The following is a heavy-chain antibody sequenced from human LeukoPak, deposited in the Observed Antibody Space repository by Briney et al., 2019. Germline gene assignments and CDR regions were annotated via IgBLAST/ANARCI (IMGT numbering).Heavy chain of an antibody. CDR1: GFPFSSYW. Sequence: GGSLTLFCAASGFPFSSYWMSWVRQAPGRGLEWVANIKEDGSEKYYVDSVKGRFTISRDNGKNSLYLQMNSLRAEDTAMYYCARDYAGNSVYWGQGTLVTVSS. CDR2: IKEDGSEK. J-gene: IGHJ4*02. CDR3: ARDYAGNSVY. D-gene: IGHD4-23*01. V-gene: IGHV3-7*01.